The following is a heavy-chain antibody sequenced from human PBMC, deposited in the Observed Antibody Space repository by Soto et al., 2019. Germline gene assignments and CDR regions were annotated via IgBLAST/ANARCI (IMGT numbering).Heavy chain of an antibody. D-gene: IGHD3-22*01. CDR2: ITSRSVNI. V-gene: IGHV3-48*01. Sequence: GGSLRLSCEASGFTISGCSMNWVRQAPGKGLEWLAYITSRSVNIYYADSVKGRFTISRDNAKNTLYLQMNSLRAEDTAVYYCAKSTYYYDSSAYYPYYYYGMDVWGQGTTVTVSS. CDR3: AKSTYYYDSSAYYPYYYYGMDV. J-gene: IGHJ6*02. CDR1: GFTISGCS.